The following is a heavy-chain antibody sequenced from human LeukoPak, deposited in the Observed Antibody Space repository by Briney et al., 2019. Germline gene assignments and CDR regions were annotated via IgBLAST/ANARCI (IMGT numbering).Heavy chain of an antibody. D-gene: IGHD2-2*01. CDR2: IYPGDSDT. CDR3: ARQWLVVPAAIDY. J-gene: IGHJ4*02. Sequence: GKSLKSSGMGSVYSFTSYWIGWVRQMHGKGLEWMGIIYPGDSDTRYSPSFQGQVTISADKSIRTAYLQWSSVKASDTAMYYCARQWLVVPAAIDYWGQGTLVTVSS. V-gene: IGHV5-51*01. CDR1: VYSFTSYW.